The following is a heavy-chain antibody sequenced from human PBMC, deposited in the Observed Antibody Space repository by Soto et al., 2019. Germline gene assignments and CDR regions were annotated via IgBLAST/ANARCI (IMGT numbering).Heavy chain of an antibody. V-gene: IGHV3-53*01. J-gene: IGHJ4*02. Sequence: VQLVESGGGLIQPGGSLRLSCAASGFTVSNNHMTWVRQAAGKGLELVSFVHGGGSTSYADSVKGRFTISRDNSKNTLYLQMDSLRAQHTAIYYFAARLTTAASLDYWGRGTLVTVSS. CDR2: VHGGGST. D-gene: IGHD3-16*01. CDR1: GFTVSNNH. CDR3: AARLTTAASLDY.